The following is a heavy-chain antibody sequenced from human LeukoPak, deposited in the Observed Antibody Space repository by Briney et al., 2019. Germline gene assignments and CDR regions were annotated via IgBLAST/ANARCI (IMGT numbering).Heavy chain of an antibody. Sequence: TGGSLRLSCAPSGFTFSNYWMSWVRQAPGQGLEWVAKIKEDGSEKYYVDSVKGRFTISRDNAKNSLYLQMNSLRAEDTAVYYCARLPGRCSSTSCYPYYYYMDVWGKGTTVTVSS. CDR1: GFTFSNYW. D-gene: IGHD2-2*01. CDR3: ARLPGRCSSTSCYPYYYYMDV. J-gene: IGHJ6*03. V-gene: IGHV3-7*01. CDR2: IKEDGSEK.